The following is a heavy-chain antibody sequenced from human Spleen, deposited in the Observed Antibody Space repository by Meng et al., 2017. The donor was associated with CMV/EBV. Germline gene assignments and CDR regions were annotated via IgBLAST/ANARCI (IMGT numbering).Heavy chain of an antibody. D-gene: IGHD3-22*01. J-gene: IGHJ4*02. CDR2: ISAYNGNT. Sequence: ASVKVSCKASGYTFTSYGISWVRQAPGQGLEWMGWISAYNGNTNYAQKLQGRVTMTTDTSTSTAYMELRSLRSDDTAVFYCARSRTSGYHPKSFDYWGQGTLVTVSS. CDR1: GYTFTSYG. V-gene: IGHV1-18*01. CDR3: ARSRTSGYHPKSFDY.